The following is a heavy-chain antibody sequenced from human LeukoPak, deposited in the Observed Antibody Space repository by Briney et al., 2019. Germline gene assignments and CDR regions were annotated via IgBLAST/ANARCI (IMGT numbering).Heavy chain of an antibody. CDR3: AKVRNTTTWYLGD. J-gene: IGHJ4*02. CDR2: SADNT. D-gene: IGHD6-13*01. Sequence: GGSLRLSCAASGFTFSTYAMTWVRQAPGKGLEWVSGSADNTYYADSVKGRFTISRDNSKNTLYLQMNSLRVEDTAVYYCAKVRNTTTWYLGDWGQGTLSPSPQ. CDR1: GFTFSTYA. V-gene: IGHV3-23*01.